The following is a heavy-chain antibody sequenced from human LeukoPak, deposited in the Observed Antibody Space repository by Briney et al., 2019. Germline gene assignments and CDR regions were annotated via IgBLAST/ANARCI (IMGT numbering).Heavy chain of an antibody. D-gene: IGHD1-14*01. CDR2: IYSGGST. J-gene: IGHJ2*01. CDR1: GFTFSTYA. CDR3: ARTKLTPGRWYFDL. V-gene: IGHV3-66*01. Sequence: PGGSLRLSCAASGFTFSTYAMTWVRQAPGKGLEWVSVIYSGGSTYYADSVKGRFTISRDNSKNTLYLQMNSLRAEDTAVYYCARTKLTPGRWYFDLWGRGTLVTVSS.